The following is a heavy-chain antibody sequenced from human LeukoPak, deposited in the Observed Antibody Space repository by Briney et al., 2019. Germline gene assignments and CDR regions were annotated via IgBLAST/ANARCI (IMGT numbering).Heavy chain of an antibody. V-gene: IGHV4-59*01. CDR1: GGSISSYY. CDR2: IYYSGST. Sequence: PSETLSLTCTVSGGSISSYYWSWIRQPPGKGLEWIGYIYYSGSTNYNPSLKSRVTISVDTSKNQFSLKLSSVTAADTAVYYCARERRELLNWFDPWGQGTLVTASS. CDR3: ARERRELLNWFDP. D-gene: IGHD1-26*01. J-gene: IGHJ5*02.